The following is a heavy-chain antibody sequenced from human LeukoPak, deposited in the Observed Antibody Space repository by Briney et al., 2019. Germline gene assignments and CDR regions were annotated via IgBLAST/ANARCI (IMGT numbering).Heavy chain of an antibody. Sequence: EASVKVSCKASGYTFTSYGISWVRQAPGQGLEWMGWISAYNGNTNYAQKLQGRVTITADESTSTAYMELSSLRSEDTAVYYCARGITMVRGVIHFDYWGQGALVTVSS. CDR1: GYTFTSYG. V-gene: IGHV1-18*01. D-gene: IGHD3-10*01. J-gene: IGHJ4*02. CDR3: ARGITMVRGVIHFDY. CDR2: ISAYNGNT.